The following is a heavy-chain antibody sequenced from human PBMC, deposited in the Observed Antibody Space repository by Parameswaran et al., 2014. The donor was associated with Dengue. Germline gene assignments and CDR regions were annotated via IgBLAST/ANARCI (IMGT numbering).Heavy chain of an antibody. CDR3: ASPRGVWGSYRYSGFDY. J-gene: IGHJ4*02. Sequence: SETLSLTCAVYGGSFSGYYWSWIRQPPGKGLEWIGEINHSGSTNYNPSLKSRVTISVDTSKNQFSLKLSSVTAADTAVYYCASPRGVWGSYRYSGFDYWGQGTLVTVSS. CDR2: INHSGST. D-gene: IGHD3-16*02. V-gene: IGHV4-34*01. CDR1: GGSFSGYY.